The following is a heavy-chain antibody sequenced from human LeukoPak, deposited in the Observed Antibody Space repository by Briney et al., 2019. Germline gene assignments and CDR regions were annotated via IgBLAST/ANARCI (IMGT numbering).Heavy chain of an antibody. D-gene: IGHD3-10*01. Sequence: GGSLRLSCAASGFTFSDYYMSWIRQAPGKGLEWVSYITSSGTIINYADSVKGRFTISRDNAKNSLYLQMNSLRAEDTAVYYCAREVWARGIVYYCMDVWVQGTTVTVSS. CDR1: GFTFSDYY. CDR2: ITSSGTII. J-gene: IGHJ6*02. V-gene: IGHV3-11*01. CDR3: AREVWARGIVYYCMDV.